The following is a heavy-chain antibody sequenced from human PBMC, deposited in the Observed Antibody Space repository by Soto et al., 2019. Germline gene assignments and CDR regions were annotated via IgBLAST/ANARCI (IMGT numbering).Heavy chain of an antibody. CDR3: AKGLNRVLRYFDWPVRGDLFDY. D-gene: IGHD3-9*01. V-gene: IGHV3-23*01. Sequence: PGGSLRLSCAASGFTFSSYAMSWVRQAPGKGLEWVSAISGSGGSTYYADSVKGRFTISRDNSKNTLYLQMNSLRAEDTAVYYCAKGLNRVLRYFDWPVRGDLFDYWGQGTLVTVSS. CDR1: GFTFSSYA. J-gene: IGHJ4*02. CDR2: ISGSGGST.